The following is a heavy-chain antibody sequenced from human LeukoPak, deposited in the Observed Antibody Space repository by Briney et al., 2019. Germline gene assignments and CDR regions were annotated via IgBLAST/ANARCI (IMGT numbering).Heavy chain of an antibody. CDR3: ARDVDTAMVTTFDY. CDR2: ISDSGGST. V-gene: IGHV3-23*01. CDR1: GFTFSSYA. D-gene: IGHD5-18*01. Sequence: GGSLRLSCAASGFTFSSYAMSWVRQAPGKGLEWVSGISDSGGSTYYADSVKGRFTISRDNSKNTLYLQMNSLRAEDTAVYYCARDVDTAMVTTFDYWGQGTLVTVSS. J-gene: IGHJ4*02.